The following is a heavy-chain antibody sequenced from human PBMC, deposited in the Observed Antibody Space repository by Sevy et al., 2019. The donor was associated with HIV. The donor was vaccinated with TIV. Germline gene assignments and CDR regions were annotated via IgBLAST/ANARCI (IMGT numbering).Heavy chain of an antibody. D-gene: IGHD6-13*01. CDR3: ARDEGGYDPFDY. CDR2: ISYSGEYI. V-gene: IGHV3-21*01. Sequence: GGSPRLSCAASGFTFTSYTMNWVRQAPGKGLEWVSSISYSGEYIYYADSVNGRFTISRDNAKNSLYLQMNSLRVEDTAVYYCARDEGGYDPFDYWGRGTLATVSS. CDR1: GFTFTSYT. J-gene: IGHJ4*02.